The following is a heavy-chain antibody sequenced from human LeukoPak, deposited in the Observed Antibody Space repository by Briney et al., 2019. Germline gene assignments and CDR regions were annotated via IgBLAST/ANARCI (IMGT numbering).Heavy chain of an antibody. CDR2: IYISGST. CDR3: ASGYVGSAPFEY. Sequence: SETLSLTCTVSGVSISSYYWSWNRQPAGKGLEWIGRIYISGSTKYNPSLKSRVTISVDKSKNQFSLKLSPVTAADTAVYYCASGYVGSAPFEYWGQGTLVTVSS. J-gene: IGHJ4*02. D-gene: IGHD3-22*01. V-gene: IGHV4-4*07. CDR1: GVSISSYY.